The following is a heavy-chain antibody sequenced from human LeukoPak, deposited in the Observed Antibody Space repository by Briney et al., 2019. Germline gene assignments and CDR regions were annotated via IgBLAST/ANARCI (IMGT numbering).Heavy chain of an antibody. CDR1: GGSISSSRYY. J-gene: IGHJ4*02. V-gene: IGHV4-39*07. CDR3: ARCGIETGYRLDY. D-gene: IGHD5-18*01. Sequence: SETLSLTCSVSGGSISSSRYYWGWIRQPPGKGLEWIGSMYSSGTTYYNPSLKSRVMISVDTSKNQVSLKLNSVTAADTALYYCARCGIETGYRLDYWGQGILVTVSS. CDR2: MYSSGTT.